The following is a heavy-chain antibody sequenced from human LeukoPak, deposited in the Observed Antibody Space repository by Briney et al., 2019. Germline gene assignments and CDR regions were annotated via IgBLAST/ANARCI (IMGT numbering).Heavy chain of an antibody. CDR1: GGSISSGSYY. CDR2: IYYSGST. J-gene: IGHJ4*02. CDR3: ARHGYIYVDY. D-gene: IGHD5-18*01. Sequence: PSETLSVTCAVSGGSISSGSYYWGWIRQPPGKGLEWIGSIYYSGSTYYNPSLKSRVTISVDTSKNQFSLKLSSVTAADTAVYYCARHGYIYVDYWGQGTLVTVSS. V-gene: IGHV4-39*01.